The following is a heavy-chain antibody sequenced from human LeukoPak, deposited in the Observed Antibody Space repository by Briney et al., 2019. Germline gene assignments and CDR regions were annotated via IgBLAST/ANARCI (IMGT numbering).Heavy chain of an antibody. CDR3: ARRVMNCSGGNCYPYYFDY. Sequence: GESLQISCKASGYSFTTHWIGWVRQMPGKGLEWMGIIYPGDSDTRYSPSFQGHVTISADKSISTAYLQWSSLKASDTAMYYCARRVMNCSGGNCYPYYFDYWGQGTLVTVSS. D-gene: IGHD2-15*01. J-gene: IGHJ4*02. V-gene: IGHV5-51*01. CDR1: GYSFTTHW. CDR2: IYPGDSDT.